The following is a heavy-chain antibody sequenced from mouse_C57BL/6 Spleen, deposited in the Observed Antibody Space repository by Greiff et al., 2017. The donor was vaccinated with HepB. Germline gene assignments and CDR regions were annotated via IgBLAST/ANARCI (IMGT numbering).Heavy chain of an antibody. Sequence: EVKLVESGGGLVQPGGSMKLSCVASGFTFSNYWMNWVRQSPEKGLEWVAQIRLKSDNYATHYAESVKWRFTISRDDSKSSVYLQMNNLRAEETGIYYCTGGWSLFDYWGQGTTLTVSS. J-gene: IGHJ2*01. V-gene: IGHV6-3*01. CDR1: GFTFSNYW. D-gene: IGHD2-3*01. CDR3: TGGWSLFDY. CDR2: IRLKSDNYAT.